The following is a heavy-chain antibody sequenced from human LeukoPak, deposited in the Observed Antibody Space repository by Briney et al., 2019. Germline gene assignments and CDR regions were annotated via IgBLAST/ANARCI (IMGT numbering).Heavy chain of an antibody. CDR3: ARYGFSSVWQGGWHAFDI. Sequence: GASVKVSCKASGYTFTSYYVHWVRQAPGQGLQWMGIINPTSGDTNYAQNFQGRVTMTRDMSTRTVYMELSSLRSEDTAVYYCARYGFSSVWQGGWHAFDIWGHGTMVTVSS. CDR2: INPTSGDT. J-gene: IGHJ3*02. V-gene: IGHV1-46*01. CDR1: GYTFTSYY. D-gene: IGHD6-25*01.